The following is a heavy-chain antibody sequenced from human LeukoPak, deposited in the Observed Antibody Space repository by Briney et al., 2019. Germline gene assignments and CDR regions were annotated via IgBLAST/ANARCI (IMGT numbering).Heavy chain of an antibody. D-gene: IGHD1-26*01. V-gene: IGHV3-7*03. CDR1: GFNFNSYW. J-gene: IGHJ4*02. Sequence: HPGGSLRLSCAASGFNFNSYWMSWLRQAPGKGLEWVANIKDDGSEEYYVDSVKGRFTIARDNAYNSLYLQMNSLRVEDTAIYFCARFTRRYSGDHWGQGTLVSVSS. CDR2: IKDDGSEE. CDR3: ARFTRRYSGDH.